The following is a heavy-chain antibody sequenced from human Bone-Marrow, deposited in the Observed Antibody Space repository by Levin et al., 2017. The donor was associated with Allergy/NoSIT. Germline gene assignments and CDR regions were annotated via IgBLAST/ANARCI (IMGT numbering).Heavy chain of an antibody. CDR1: GFSLSTTGVT. V-gene: IGHV2-5*02. D-gene: IGHD3-22*01. Sequence: SGPTLVKPTQTLTLTCTFSGFSLSTTGVTVGWIRQPPGKALEWLALIYWDDDKHYSPSLKSRLTITKDTSKNQVVLTMTNMDPVDTATYYYAHSGAGYYDSSGYYYSGVDAFDIWGQGTVVTISS. J-gene: IGHJ3*02. CDR3: AHSGAGYYDSSGYYYSGVDAFDI. CDR2: IYWDDDK.